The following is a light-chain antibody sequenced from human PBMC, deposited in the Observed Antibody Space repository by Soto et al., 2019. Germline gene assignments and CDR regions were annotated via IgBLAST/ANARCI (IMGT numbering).Light chain of an antibody. CDR1: SRDVGIYNL. V-gene: IGLV2-23*01. Sequence: QSVLTQPASVSGSTGQSITISCTGTSRDVGIYNLVSWYQLHPGKVPKLIIYEDTKRPSGISSRFSGSESGITAFLTISGLQAEDEADYYCCSYAGSSTYVFGNGTKVTVL. CDR2: EDT. CDR3: CSYAGSSTYV. J-gene: IGLJ1*01.